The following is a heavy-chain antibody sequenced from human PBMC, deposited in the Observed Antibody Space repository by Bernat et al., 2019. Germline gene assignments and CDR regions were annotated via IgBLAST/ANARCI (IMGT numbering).Heavy chain of an antibody. J-gene: IGHJ4*02. CDR2: ISAGGTGI. CDR1: GFTFSSYA. CDR3: AKEGVVTVASVRSLYYFDY. D-gene: IGHD5-12*01. V-gene: IGHV3-23*01. Sequence: EVQLLESGEGLVQPGGSLRLSCAASGFTFSSYAMSWVRQAPGKGLEWVSAISAGGTGIYYADSVKGRFTISRDNSKNTLYLQMNSLRAEDTALYYCAKEGVVTVASVRSLYYFDYWGQGTLVTVSS.